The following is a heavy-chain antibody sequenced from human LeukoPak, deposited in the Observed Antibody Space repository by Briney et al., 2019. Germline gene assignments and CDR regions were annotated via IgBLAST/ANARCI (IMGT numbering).Heavy chain of an antibody. Sequence: SQTLSLICTVSGGPISSCDYFCSWIRQPPGKGLELNGYIYYSGSTYYNPSRKSRVTISVDTSKNQFSMKLSSVTAGDTAVYYCARGSDDSSGFSFDYWGQGTLVTVSS. CDR1: GGPISSCDYF. V-gene: IGHV4-30-4*01. D-gene: IGHD3-22*01. CDR2: IYYSGST. J-gene: IGHJ4*02. CDR3: ARGSDDSSGFSFDY.